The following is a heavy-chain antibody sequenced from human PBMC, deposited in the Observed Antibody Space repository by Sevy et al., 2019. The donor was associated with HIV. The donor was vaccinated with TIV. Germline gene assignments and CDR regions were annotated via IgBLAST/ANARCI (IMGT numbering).Heavy chain of an antibody. CDR2: IIPILGTV. V-gene: IGHV1-69*13. J-gene: IGHJ4*02. CDR1: GGTFSSYG. D-gene: IGHD6-19*01. CDR3: ARGRGNGWYYFDY. Sequence: SVKVSCKASGGTFSSYGISWVRQAPGQGLEWMGGIIPILGTVNYAQKFQGRVTITADESTKTAYMELSSLRSEDTVEYYCARGRGNGWYYFDYWGQETLVTVSS.